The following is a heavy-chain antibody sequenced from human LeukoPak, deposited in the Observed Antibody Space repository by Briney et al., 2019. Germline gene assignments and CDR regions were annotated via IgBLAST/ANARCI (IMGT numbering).Heavy chain of an antibody. J-gene: IGHJ4*02. D-gene: IGHD3-22*01. V-gene: IGHV3-23*01. CDR3: ASHHYYDSSGLDDYFDY. CDR2: ISGSGGST. CDR1: GFTFSSYA. Sequence: GGSLRLSCAASGFTFSSYAVSWVRQAPGKGLEWVSAISGSGGSTYYADSVKGRFTISRDNSKNTLYLQMNSLRAEDTAVYYCASHHYYDSSGLDDYFDYWGQGTLVTVSS.